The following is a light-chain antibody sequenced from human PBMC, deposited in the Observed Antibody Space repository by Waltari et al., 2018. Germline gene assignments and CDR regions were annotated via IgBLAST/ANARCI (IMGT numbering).Light chain of an antibody. CDR2: EVN. CDR1: SSDVGGYNY. J-gene: IGLJ1*01. Sequence: QSALTQPPSASGSRGQSVTISCTGTSSDVGGYNYVYWYQHHPGEAPKLMIFEVNKRPSGVPDRFSGSKSSNTASLTVSGLQAEDEADYYCSSYAGRNNLVFGTETKVTVL. V-gene: IGLV2-8*01. CDR3: SSYAGRNNLV.